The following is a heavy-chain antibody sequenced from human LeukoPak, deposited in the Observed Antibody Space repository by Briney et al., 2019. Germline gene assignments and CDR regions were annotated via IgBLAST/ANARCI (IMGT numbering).Heavy chain of an antibody. J-gene: IGHJ3*02. D-gene: IGHD3-9*01. Sequence: ASVTVSCKASGFTFTSSAMQWVRQARGQRLEWIGWIVVGSGNTNYAQKFQERVTITRDMSTSTAYMELSSLRSEDTAVYYCAAESPLGGILTGENAFDIWGQGTMVTVSS. V-gene: IGHV1-58*02. CDR1: GFTFTSSA. CDR3: AAESPLGGILTGENAFDI. CDR2: IVVGSGNT.